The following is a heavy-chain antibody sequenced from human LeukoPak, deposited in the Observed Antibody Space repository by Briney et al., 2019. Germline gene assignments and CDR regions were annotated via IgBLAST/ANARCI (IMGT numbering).Heavy chain of an antibody. J-gene: IGHJ4*02. D-gene: IGHD3-22*01. CDR1: GFRFSTHW. V-gene: IGHV3-7*01. CDR2: IKEDGSEK. Sequence: GGSLRLSCATSGFRFSTHWMSWVRQAPGKGLEWVANIKEDGSEKNYVDSVKGRFTISRDNTKNSLYLQMNSLGAEDTAVYYCTRDLHYDSSGYYYPHFDYWGQGTLVTVSS. CDR3: TRDLHYDSSGYYYPHFDY.